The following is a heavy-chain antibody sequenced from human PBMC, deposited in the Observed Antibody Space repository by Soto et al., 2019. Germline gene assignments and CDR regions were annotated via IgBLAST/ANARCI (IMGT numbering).Heavy chain of an antibody. CDR2: ISYDGSNK. Sequence: PGGSLRLSCAASGFTFSSYGMHWVRQAPGKGLEWVAVISYDGSNKYYADSVKGRFTISRDNSKNTLYLQMNSLRAEDTAVYYCAKPPARSPPNLDEGYYFDYWGQGTLVTVSS. V-gene: IGHV3-30*18. J-gene: IGHJ4*02. CDR3: AKPPARSPPNLDEGYYFDY. CDR1: GFTFSSYG. D-gene: IGHD6-6*01.